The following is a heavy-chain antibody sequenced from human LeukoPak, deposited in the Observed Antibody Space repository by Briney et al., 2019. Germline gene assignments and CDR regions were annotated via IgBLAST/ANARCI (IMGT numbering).Heavy chain of an antibody. V-gene: IGHV3-66*02. CDR3: AKEGSSRPFDY. Sequence: GSLRLSCATSGFTVSSNYMSWVRQAPGKGLEWVSVIYSGGSTYYADSVKGRFTISRDNSKNTLYLQMNSLRAEDTAVYYCAKEGSSRPFDYWGQGTLVTVSS. J-gene: IGHJ4*02. CDR2: IYSGGST. D-gene: IGHD6-6*01. CDR1: GFTVSSNY.